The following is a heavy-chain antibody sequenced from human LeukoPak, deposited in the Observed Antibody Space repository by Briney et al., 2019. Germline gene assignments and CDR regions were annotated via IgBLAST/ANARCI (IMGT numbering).Heavy chain of an antibody. V-gene: IGHV1-24*01. Sequence: ASVKVSCKVSGYTLTELSMHWVRQAPGKGLEWMGGFDPEDGETIYAQKFQGRVTMTEDTSTDTAYMELSSLRSEDTAVYYCATLGYNYAPSRDDYWGQGTLVTVSS. D-gene: IGHD5-18*01. CDR1: GYTLTELS. CDR2: FDPEDGET. J-gene: IGHJ4*02. CDR3: ATLGYNYAPSRDDY.